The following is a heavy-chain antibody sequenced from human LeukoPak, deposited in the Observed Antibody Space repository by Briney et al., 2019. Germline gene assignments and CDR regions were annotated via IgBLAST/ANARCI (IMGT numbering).Heavy chain of an antibody. CDR2: IRTDGTIT. CDR1: GFTFSSYW. V-gene: IGHV3-74*03. Sequence: GGSLRLSCAASGFTFSSYWMHWVRQAPGKGLVWVSRIRTDGTITTYADSVKGRFSISRDNAKNTLYLQVNSLRVEDTAVYYCEREGKGSYRDVGGKGPRVTVPS. CDR3: EREGKGSYRDV. J-gene: IGHJ6*03.